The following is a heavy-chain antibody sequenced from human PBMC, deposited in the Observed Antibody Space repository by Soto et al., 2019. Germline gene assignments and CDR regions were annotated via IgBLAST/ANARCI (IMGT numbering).Heavy chain of an antibody. CDR1: GYTFTGYY. V-gene: IGHV1-2*02. J-gene: IGHJ3*02. CDR2: INPNSGGT. D-gene: IGHD4-4*01. Sequence: ASVKVSCKASGYTFTGYYMHWVRQAPGPGLEWMGWINPNSGGTNYAQKFQGRVLMTRDTSISTAYMELSRLRYDDTAVYYCARESPIYYSNYLAFDIWGQGTMVTVSS. CDR3: ARESPIYYSNYLAFDI.